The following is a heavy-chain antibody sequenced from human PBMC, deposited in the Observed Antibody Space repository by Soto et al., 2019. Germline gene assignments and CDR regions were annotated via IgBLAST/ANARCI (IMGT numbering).Heavy chain of an antibody. D-gene: IGHD3-10*01. Sequence: EVQLVESGGGLVQPGGSLRLSCAASGFTFSTYWMHWVRQAPGKGLVWVSRISSDGGSTSYADSVKGRFTVSRDNAKNTLYLQMNSLRAEDTAVYYCANGDYYYMDGWGKGTTVTVSS. CDR3: ANGDYYYMDG. CDR2: ISSDGGST. V-gene: IGHV3-74*01. CDR1: GFTFSTYW. J-gene: IGHJ6*03.